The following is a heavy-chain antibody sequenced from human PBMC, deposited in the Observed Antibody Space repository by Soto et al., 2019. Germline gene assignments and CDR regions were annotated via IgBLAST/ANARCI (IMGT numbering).Heavy chain of an antibody. V-gene: IGHV3-53*01. D-gene: IGHD3-10*01. CDR3: ARDNYGSGSYSLPDSYYYYYGMDV. CDR2: IYSGGST. J-gene: IGHJ6*02. CDR1: GFTVSSNY. Sequence: GGSLRLSCAASGFTVSSNYMSWVRQAPGKGLEWVSVIYSGGSTYYADSVKGRFTISRDNSKNTLYLQMNSLRAEDTAVYYCARDNYGSGSYSLPDSYYYYYGMDVWGQGTTVTVSS.